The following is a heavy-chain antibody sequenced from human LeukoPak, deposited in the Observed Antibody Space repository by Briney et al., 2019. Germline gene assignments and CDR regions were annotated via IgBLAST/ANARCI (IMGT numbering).Heavy chain of an antibody. V-gene: IGHV1-24*01. J-gene: IGHJ4*02. D-gene: IGHD1-1*01. Sequence: ASVKVSCKVSEYALTELSIHWVRQAPGKGLECMGGVDPEGGETIYAQKFQGRVTMTEDTSTDTAYMELSSLTSDDTAVYYCAAISTPTTRRAYHFDSWGQGTLVTVSS. CDR2: VDPEGGET. CDR1: EYALTELS. CDR3: AAISTPTTRRAYHFDS.